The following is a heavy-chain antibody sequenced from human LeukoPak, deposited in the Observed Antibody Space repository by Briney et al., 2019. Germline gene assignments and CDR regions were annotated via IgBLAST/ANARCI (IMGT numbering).Heavy chain of an antibody. Sequence: ASVKLSCKASGYTFTSYYMHWVRQSPGQGLEWMGIINPSGGSTSYEQKFQGRVTMTRDTSTTTVYMELSSLRSEDTAVYYCARSAAEQVALDYWGQGTLVTVSS. CDR2: INPSGGST. CDR3: ARSAAEQVALDY. J-gene: IGHJ4*02. CDR1: GYTFTSYY. V-gene: IGHV1-46*01. D-gene: IGHD6-6*01.